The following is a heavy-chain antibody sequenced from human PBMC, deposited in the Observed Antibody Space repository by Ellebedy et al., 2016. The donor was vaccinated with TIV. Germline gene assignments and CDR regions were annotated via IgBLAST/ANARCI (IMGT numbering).Heavy chain of an antibody. CDR2: INPSGGST. CDR3: ARDLSFDY. V-gene: IGHV1-46*01. CDR1: GYTFTGYF. D-gene: IGHD2/OR15-2a*01. Sequence: ASVKVSCKASGYTFTGYFMHWVRQAPGAGLEWMGVINPSGGSTSYEQKFQGRVTMTRDTSTGTVYMELSSLRSEDTAVYYCARDLSFDYWGQGTLITVSS. J-gene: IGHJ4*02.